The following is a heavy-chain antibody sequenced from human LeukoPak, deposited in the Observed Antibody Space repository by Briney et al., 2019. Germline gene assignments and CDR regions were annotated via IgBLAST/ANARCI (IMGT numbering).Heavy chain of an antibody. Sequence: GGSLRLSCAASGFTFSSYWMHWVRQAPGKGLVWVSRINTDGSSTSYADSVKGRFTISRDNAKNTLYLQMNSLRAEDTAVYYCAREGEKYYYDSLGYWGQGTLVTVSS. CDR2: INTDGSST. V-gene: IGHV3-74*01. CDR1: GFTFSSYW. D-gene: IGHD3-22*01. J-gene: IGHJ4*02. CDR3: AREGEKYYYDSLGY.